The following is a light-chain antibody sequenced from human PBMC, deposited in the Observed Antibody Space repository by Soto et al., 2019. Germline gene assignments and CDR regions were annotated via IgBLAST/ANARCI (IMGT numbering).Light chain of an antibody. J-gene: IGKJ5*01. CDR3: QQLNSYPIT. CDR1: QGISTY. V-gene: IGKV1-17*01. CDR2: AAS. Sequence: SQMTQTPLSVSESAGDRVTITFLASQGISTYLNWYQQKPGKAPKLLIYAASSLQSGVPSRFSGSGSETEFTLTISSLQPEDFATYYCQQLNSYPITFGQGTRLEI.